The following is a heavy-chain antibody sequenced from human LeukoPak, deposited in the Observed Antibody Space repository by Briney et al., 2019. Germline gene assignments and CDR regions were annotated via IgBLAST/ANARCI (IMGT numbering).Heavy chain of an antibody. V-gene: IGHV4-39*01. CDR1: GGSISSSSYY. J-gene: IGHJ4*02. Sequence: SETLSLTCTVSGGSISSSSYYWGWIRQPPGKGLEWIGSIYSSGSTYYNPSLRSRVTISVDTSKNQFSLKLSSVTAADTAVYYCATNEWSGYYFEYWGQGTLVPVSS. CDR3: ATNEWSGYYFEY. CDR2: IYSSGST. D-gene: IGHD3-3*01.